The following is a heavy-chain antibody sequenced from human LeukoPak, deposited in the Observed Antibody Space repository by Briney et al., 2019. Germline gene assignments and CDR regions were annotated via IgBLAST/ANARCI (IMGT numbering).Heavy chain of an antibody. Sequence: GGSLRLSCAASGFTFSTYSMTWVRQAPGKGLEWVSSISSSSSYIYYADSVKGRFTISRDNAKNSLYLQMNSLRAEDTAVYYCARVIYGGYGFYYFYMDVWGKGTTVTVSS. CDR2: ISSSSSYI. V-gene: IGHV3-21*01. J-gene: IGHJ6*03. CDR3: ARVIYGGYGFYYFYMDV. CDR1: GFTFSTYS. D-gene: IGHD5-12*01.